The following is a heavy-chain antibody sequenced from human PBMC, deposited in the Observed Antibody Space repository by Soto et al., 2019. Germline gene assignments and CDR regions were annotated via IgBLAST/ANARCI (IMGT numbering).Heavy chain of an antibody. CDR3: ARGSSGWYLKYFQH. V-gene: IGHV4-34*01. Sequence: QVQLQQWGAGLLKPSETLSLTCAVYGGSFSGYYWSWIRQPPGKGLEWIGEINHSGSTNYNPSLKSRVPISVDTSKNQFSLKLSSVTAADTAVYYCARGSSGWYLKYFQHWGQGTLVTVSS. J-gene: IGHJ1*01. CDR2: INHSGST. D-gene: IGHD6-19*01. CDR1: GGSFSGYY.